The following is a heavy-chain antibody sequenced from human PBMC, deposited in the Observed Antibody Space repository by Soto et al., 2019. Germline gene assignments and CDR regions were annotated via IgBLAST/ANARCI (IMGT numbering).Heavy chain of an antibody. CDR2: IYNSGTT. CDR3: ARRLGGFDS. V-gene: IGHV4-4*08. CDR1: GGSISSYS. J-gene: IGHJ4*02. D-gene: IGHD3-16*01. Sequence: QVQLQESGPGLVRPSETLSLTCTVSGGSISSYSWCWIRQPPGKGLEWIGYIYNSGTTNYNPSLKSRVTIAVDTSKKQISLRLRSVTAADTAVYYCARRLGGFDSWGQGTLVTVSS.